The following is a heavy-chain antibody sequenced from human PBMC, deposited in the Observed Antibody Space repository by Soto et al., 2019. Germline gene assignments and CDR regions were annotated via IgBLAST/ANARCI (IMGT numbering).Heavy chain of an antibody. J-gene: IGHJ4*02. D-gene: IGHD2-15*01. Sequence: QVQLVQSGAEVKKPGASVKVSCKASGYTFTSYVISWVRQAPGQGLEWMGWISAYNGNTNYAQKVQGRVTMTTDTATSTAYMERRSLRSDDPAVYYCASGGFESYCSGGSCPCLYWGQGTLVTVSS. CDR1: GYTFTSYV. V-gene: IGHV1-18*01. CDR3: ASGGFESYCSGGSCPCLY. CDR2: ISAYNGNT.